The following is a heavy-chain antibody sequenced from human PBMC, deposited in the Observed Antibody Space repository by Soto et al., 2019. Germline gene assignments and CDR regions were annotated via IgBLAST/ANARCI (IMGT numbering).Heavy chain of an antibody. V-gene: IGHV3-23*01. CDR3: AKDRTFGPPLVRFDS. D-gene: IGHD6-6*01. Sequence: GGSLRLSCGTSGFTFANYAMGWVRQAPGKGLEWVSGISSSGGRTYYADSVKGRFTVSRDNSKNTVYVQMNSLRVEDTAVYYCAKDRTFGPPLVRFDSWGQGTLVTVSS. J-gene: IGHJ4*02. CDR1: GFTFANYA. CDR2: ISSSGGRT.